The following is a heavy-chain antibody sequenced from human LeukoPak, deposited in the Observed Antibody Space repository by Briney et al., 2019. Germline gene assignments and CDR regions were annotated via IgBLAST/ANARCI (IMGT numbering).Heavy chain of an antibody. CDR3: ARDHTAPCLIFDY. CDR1: GFTFSSHW. CDR2: IKYDGSEK. Sequence: GSLRLSCAAFGFTFSSHWMSWVRQAPGKGLEGVANIKYDGSEKYYMDSVKGRLTISRDNAKNSLYLQMNSLRAEDTAVYYCARDHTAPCLIFDYWGQGTLVTVSS. J-gene: IGHJ4*02. V-gene: IGHV3-7*03. D-gene: IGHD3-16*01.